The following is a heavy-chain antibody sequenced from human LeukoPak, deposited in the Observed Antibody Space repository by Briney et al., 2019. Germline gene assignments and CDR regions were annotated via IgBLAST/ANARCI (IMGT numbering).Heavy chain of an antibody. CDR2: FDPEDGET. J-gene: IGHJ6*02. V-gene: IGHV1-24*01. D-gene: IGHD6-13*01. Sequence: ASVKVSCKVSGYTLTELSMHWVRQAPGKGLEWMGGFDPEDGETIYAQKFQGRVTMTEDTSTDTAYMELSSLRSEDTAVYYCASTGPYSSSWEPAYGMDVWGQGTTVTVSS. CDR1: GYTLTELS. CDR3: ASTGPYSSSWEPAYGMDV.